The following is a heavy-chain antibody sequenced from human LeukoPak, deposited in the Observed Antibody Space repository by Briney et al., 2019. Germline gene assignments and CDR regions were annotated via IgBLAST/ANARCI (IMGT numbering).Heavy chain of an antibody. Sequence: GGSLRLSCAASGFTFTTYAMNWVRQAPGKGLEWLSLISGGGGSTYYADSVKGRFTISRGNSKNTLYLQMNSLRAEDTAVYYCARGGSDWYVDFWGQGTLVTVSS. CDR2: ISGGGGST. CDR3: ARGGSDWYVDF. V-gene: IGHV3-23*01. J-gene: IGHJ4*02. CDR1: GFTFTTYA. D-gene: IGHD6-19*01.